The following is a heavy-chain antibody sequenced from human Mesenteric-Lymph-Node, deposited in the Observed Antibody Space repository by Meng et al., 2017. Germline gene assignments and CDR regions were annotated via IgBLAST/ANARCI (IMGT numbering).Heavy chain of an antibody. Sequence: QVPLVGAGAEWRHACSPVKVSCKASGGHFSRYAMRWVRQAPGQGLEWMGGIIPFFGTANYAQKFQGRVTIPADKSTSTAYMELSSLRSEDTAVYYCARVQAWGGSYFSYFDYWGQGTLVTVAS. J-gene: IGHJ4*02. CDR3: ARVQAWGGSYFSYFDY. D-gene: IGHD1-26*01. CDR1: GGHFSRYA. V-gene: IGHV1-69*06. CDR2: IIPFFGTA.